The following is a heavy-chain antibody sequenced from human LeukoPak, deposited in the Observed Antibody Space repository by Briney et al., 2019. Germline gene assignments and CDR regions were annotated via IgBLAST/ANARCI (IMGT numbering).Heavy chain of an antibody. CDR2: IIPIFGTA. Sequence: SVKVSCKASGGTFSSYAISWVRQAPGQGLEWMGGIIPIFGTANYAQKFQGRVTITADESTSTAYMELSSLRSEDTAVYYCVRDGSYYDSSGYYYLYWGQGTLVTVSS. CDR3: VRDGSYYDSSGYYYLY. V-gene: IGHV1-69*13. J-gene: IGHJ4*02. CDR1: GGTFSSYA. D-gene: IGHD3-22*01.